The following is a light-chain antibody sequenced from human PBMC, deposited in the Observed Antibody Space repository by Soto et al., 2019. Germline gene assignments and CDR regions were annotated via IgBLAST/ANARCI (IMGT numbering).Light chain of an antibody. CDR3: QQYFRIPYT. CDR1: QSVLSSSNNKNF. Sequence: DIVMTQSPDSLAVSLGERATINCKSSQSVLSSSNNKNFLAWYQQKPGQSPKLLIYWASTRESGVPDRVSGSGSGTDFTLTISSLQAEDVAVYYCQQYFRIPYTFGQGTKLEI. V-gene: IGKV4-1*01. CDR2: WAS. J-gene: IGKJ2*01.